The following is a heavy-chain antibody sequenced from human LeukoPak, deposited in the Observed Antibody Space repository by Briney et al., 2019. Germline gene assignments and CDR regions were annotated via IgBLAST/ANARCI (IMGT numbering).Heavy chain of an antibody. J-gene: IGHJ3*02. D-gene: IGHD1-1*01. CDR1: GFTLSSYA. Sequence: AGSLRLSGAASGFTLSSYAMSWVRQAPGKGLEWVSAISGSGGSTYYADSVKGRFTISRDNSKNTLYLQMNSLRAEDTAVYYCAKDALRPVPLDAFDIWGQGTMVTVSS. V-gene: IGHV3-23*01. CDR3: AKDALRPVPLDAFDI. CDR2: ISGSGGST.